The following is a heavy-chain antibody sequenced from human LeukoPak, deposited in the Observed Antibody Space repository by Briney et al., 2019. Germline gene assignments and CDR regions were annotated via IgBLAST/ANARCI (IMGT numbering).Heavy chain of an antibody. Sequence: SETLSLTCAVYGVSFSGYYWSWIRQPPGKGLEWIGEINHSGSTNYNPSLKSRVTISVDTSKNQFSLKLSSVTAADTAVYYCASRSTTAFHYWGQGTLVTVSS. J-gene: IGHJ4*02. CDR2: INHSGST. V-gene: IGHV4-34*01. CDR3: ASRSTTAFHY. D-gene: IGHD5/OR15-5a*01. CDR1: GVSFSGYY.